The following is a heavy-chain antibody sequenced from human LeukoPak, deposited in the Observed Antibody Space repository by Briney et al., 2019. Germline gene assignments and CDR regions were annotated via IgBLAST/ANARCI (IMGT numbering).Heavy chain of an antibody. V-gene: IGHV3-7*01. CDR1: GCTFTTSW. J-gene: IGHJ4*02. CDR2: ITPNASET. CDR3: ARDRAFKAFDY. Sequence: GGSLRLSCSASGCTFTTSWMNWVRQAPGKGLEWLASITPNASETYYVDSVRGRFTISRDDDKNSVYLQMNSLRAEDTAVYFCARDRAFKAFDYWGQGNLVSVSS.